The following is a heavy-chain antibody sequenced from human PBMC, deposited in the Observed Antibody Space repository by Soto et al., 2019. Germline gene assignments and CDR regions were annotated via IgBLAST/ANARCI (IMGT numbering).Heavy chain of an antibody. CDR3: ARVGSSIAVRPFDY. J-gene: IGHJ4*02. CDR1: VYTFTNYG. Sequence: ASVKVSCKASVYTFTNYGVSWVRQATGQGLEWMGWIGGYKGNTNYAQKLQGRVTLTTDTSTSTAYMELRSLRSDDTAVYYCARVGSSIAVRPFDYWGQGTLVTVSS. D-gene: IGHD6-6*01. V-gene: IGHV1-18*01. CDR2: IGGYKGNT.